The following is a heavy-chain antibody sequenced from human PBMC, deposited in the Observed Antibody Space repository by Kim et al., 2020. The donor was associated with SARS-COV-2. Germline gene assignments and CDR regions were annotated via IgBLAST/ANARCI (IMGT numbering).Heavy chain of an antibody. CDR1: GYTFTSYG. J-gene: IGHJ6*02. D-gene: IGHD6-19*01. Sequence: ASVKVSCKASGYTFTSYGISWVRQAPGQGLEWMGWISAYNGNTNYAQKLQGRVTMTTDTSTSTAYMELRSLRSDDTAVYYCARDSWKSSGWYGFYYYYGMDVWGQGTTVTVSS. CDR2: ISAYNGNT. V-gene: IGHV1-18*04. CDR3: ARDSWKSSGWYGFYYYYGMDV.